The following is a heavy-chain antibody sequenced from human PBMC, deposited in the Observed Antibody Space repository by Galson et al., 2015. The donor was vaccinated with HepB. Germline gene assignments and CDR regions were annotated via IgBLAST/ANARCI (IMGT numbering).Heavy chain of an antibody. V-gene: IGHV3-7*03. CDR2: INKRRNDI. CDR3: VRDALGGYDS. Sequence: SLRLSCAASGFTFTHHWMSWVRQAPRKGLEWVTYINKRRNDIYYADSVKGRFGISRDNAKNSLYLQMNSLIDEDTAVYYCVRDALGGYDSWGQGTTVIVSS. D-gene: IGHD3-22*01. CDR1: GFTFTHHW. J-gene: IGHJ6*02.